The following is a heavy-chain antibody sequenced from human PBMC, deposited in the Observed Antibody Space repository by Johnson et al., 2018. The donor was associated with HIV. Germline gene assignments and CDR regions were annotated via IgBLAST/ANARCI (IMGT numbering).Heavy chain of an antibody. Sequence: VQLVESGGGLVQPGGSLRLSCAASGFTFSSYDMYWVRQTTGKGLEWVSVIYSGGSTYYADSVKGRFTISRDNSKNTLDLQMNSLRAEDTAVYYCARDVPYYYDSSGYLVPDAFDIWGQGTMVTVS. J-gene: IGHJ3*02. CDR1: GFTFSSYD. CDR2: IYSGGST. D-gene: IGHD3-22*01. CDR3: ARDVPYYYDSSGYLVPDAFDI. V-gene: IGHV3-66*01.